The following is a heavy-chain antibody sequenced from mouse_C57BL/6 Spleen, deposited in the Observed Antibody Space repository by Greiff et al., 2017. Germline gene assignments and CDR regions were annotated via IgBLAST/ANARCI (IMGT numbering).Heavy chain of an antibody. J-gene: IGHJ4*01. D-gene: IGHD2-4*01. Sequence: DVHLVESGGGLVKPGGSLKLSCAASGFTFSGYTMSWVRQTPEKRLEWVATISGGGGNTYYPDSVKGRFTISRDNAKNTLYLQMSSLRSEDTALYYCARRDYDYDDYAMDYWGQGTSVTVSS. CDR2: ISGGGGNT. CDR1: GFTFSGYT. CDR3: ARRDYDYDDYAMDY. V-gene: IGHV5-9*01.